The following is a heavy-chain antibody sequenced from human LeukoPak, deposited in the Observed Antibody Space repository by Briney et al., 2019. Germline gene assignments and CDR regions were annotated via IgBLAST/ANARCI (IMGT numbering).Heavy chain of an antibody. V-gene: IGHV4-59*01. CDR3: ARARYSSSFTYFDY. J-gene: IGHJ4*02. CDR1: GGPLRSYY. Sequence: SETLPLTCCVPGGPLRSYYWSWIPQPPGKGLEWIGYMYYSGSTNYNPSLKSRVTISVDTSKNQFSLELSSVTAADTAVYYCARARYSSSFTYFDYWGQGTLVTVSS. D-gene: IGHD6-13*01. CDR2: MYYSGST.